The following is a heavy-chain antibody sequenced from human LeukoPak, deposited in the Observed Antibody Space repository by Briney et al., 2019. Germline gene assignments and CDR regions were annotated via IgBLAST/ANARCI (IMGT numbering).Heavy chain of an antibody. CDR1: GGSISSSSYY. D-gene: IGHD3-10*01. V-gene: IGHV4-39*01. CDR2: IYYSGST. CDR3: ARHVLVWFGEHYYFDY. Sequence: SETLSLTCTVSGGSISSSSYYWGWIRQPPGKGLEWIGSIYYSGSTYYNPSLKSRVTISVDTSKNQFSLKLSSVTAADTAVYYCARHVLVWFGEHYYFDYWGQGTLVTASS. J-gene: IGHJ4*02.